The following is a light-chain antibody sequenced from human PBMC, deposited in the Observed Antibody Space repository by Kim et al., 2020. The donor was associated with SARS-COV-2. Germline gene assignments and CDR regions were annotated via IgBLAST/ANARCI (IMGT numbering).Light chain of an antibody. Sequence: SVSPGQTASITCSGDKLGEKYASWYQQKPGQSPVVVIYQAKNRPSGIPERFSGSSSGNTATLTISETQAMDEADYYCQAWDGTNVVFGGGTQLTVL. V-gene: IGLV3-1*01. CDR2: QAK. J-gene: IGLJ2*01. CDR3: QAWDGTNVV. CDR1: KLGEKY.